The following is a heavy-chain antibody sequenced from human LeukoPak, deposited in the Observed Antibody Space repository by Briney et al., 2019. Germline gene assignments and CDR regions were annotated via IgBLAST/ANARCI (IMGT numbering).Heavy chain of an antibody. Sequence: GGSLRLSCAASGFSFDDYAMHWVRQTPGKGLEWVSLINGNNVGTSYADSVKGRFTISRDNSKNSLYLQMNSLRTEDTALYYCAKEARDLSLDYWAREPWSPSPQ. CDR2: INGNNVGT. J-gene: IGHJ4*02. D-gene: IGHD3-10*01. CDR3: AKEARDLSLDY. V-gene: IGHV3-43*02. CDR1: GFSFDDYA.